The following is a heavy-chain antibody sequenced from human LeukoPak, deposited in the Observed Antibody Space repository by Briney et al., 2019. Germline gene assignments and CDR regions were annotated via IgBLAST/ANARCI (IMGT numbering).Heavy chain of an antibody. Sequence: GGSLRLSCAASGFTFSSYAMSWVRQAPGKGLEWVSAISGSGGSTYYADSVKGRFTISRGNSKNTLYLQMNSLRAEDTAVYYCAKDYKRTMIVVVIRADYFDYWGQGTLVTVSS. CDR1: GFTFSSYA. CDR3: AKDYKRTMIVVVIRADYFDY. D-gene: IGHD3-22*01. J-gene: IGHJ4*02. CDR2: ISGSGGST. V-gene: IGHV3-23*01.